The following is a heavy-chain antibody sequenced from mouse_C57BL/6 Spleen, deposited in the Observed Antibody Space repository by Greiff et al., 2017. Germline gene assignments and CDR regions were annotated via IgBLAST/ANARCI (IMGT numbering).Heavy chain of an antibody. Sequence: EVQLQQSGPELVKPGASVKISCKASGYSFTGYYMNWVKQSPEKSLEWIGEINPSTGGTTYNQKFKAKATLTVDKSSSTAYMQLKSLTSEDSAVYYCARRGYYYGSSPVYFDYWGQGTTLTVSS. CDR1: GYSFTGYY. V-gene: IGHV1-42*01. D-gene: IGHD1-1*01. CDR2: INPSTGGT. CDR3: ARRGYYYGSSPVYFDY. J-gene: IGHJ2*01.